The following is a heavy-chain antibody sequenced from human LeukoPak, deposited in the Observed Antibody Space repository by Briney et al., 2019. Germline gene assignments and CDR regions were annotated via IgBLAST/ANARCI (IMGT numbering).Heavy chain of an antibody. D-gene: IGHD3-10*01. J-gene: IGHJ5*02. CDR3: ARVGTMVRGPRGWFDP. CDR2: ISAYNGNT. CDR1: GGTFSSYA. Sequence: ASVKVSCKASGGTFSSYAISWVRQAPGQGLEWMGWISAYNGNTNYAQKLQGRVTMTTDTSTSTAYMELRSLRSDDTAVYYCARVGTMVRGPRGWFDPWGQGTLVTVSS. V-gene: IGHV1-18*01.